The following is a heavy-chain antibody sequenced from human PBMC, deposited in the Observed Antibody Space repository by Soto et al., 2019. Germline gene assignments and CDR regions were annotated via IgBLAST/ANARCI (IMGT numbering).Heavy chain of an antibody. CDR2: IYYSGST. CDR1: GGSISSGGYY. Sequence: KASETLSLTCTVSGGSISSGGYYWSWIRQHPGKGLEWIGYIYYSGSTYHNPSLKSRVTISVDTSKNQFSLKLSSVTAADTAVYYCARGMTMVRGVPDYWGQGTLVTVSS. V-gene: IGHV4-31*03. J-gene: IGHJ4*02. D-gene: IGHD3-10*01. CDR3: ARGMTMVRGVPDY.